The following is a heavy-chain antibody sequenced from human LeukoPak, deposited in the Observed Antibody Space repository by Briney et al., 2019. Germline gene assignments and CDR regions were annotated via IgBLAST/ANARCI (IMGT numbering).Heavy chain of an antibody. J-gene: IGHJ5*02. D-gene: IGHD3-3*01. CDR2: INHSGST. V-gene: IGHV4-34*01. CDR1: GGSFSGYY. CDR3: ARARRLLEWLLYNWFDP. Sequence: PSETLSLTCAVYGGSFSGYYWSWIRQPPGKGLEWIGEINHSGSTNYNPSLKSRVTISVDTSKNQFSLKLSSVTAADTAVYYCARARRLLEWLLYNWFDPWGQGTLVTVSS.